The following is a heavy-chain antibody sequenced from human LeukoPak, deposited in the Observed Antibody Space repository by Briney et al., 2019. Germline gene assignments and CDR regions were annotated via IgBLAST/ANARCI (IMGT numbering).Heavy chain of an antibody. V-gene: IGHV3-53*01. Sequence: GGSLRLSCAASGFTISSNFMSWVRQAPGKGLEWVSVIYSGGSTYYADSVKGRFTISRDNSKNTLCLQMNSLRAEDTAVYYCARSTYYDFWSGYRGAFDIWGQGTMVTVSS. CDR1: GFTISSNF. CDR3: ARSTYYDFWSGYRGAFDI. CDR2: IYSGGST. J-gene: IGHJ3*02. D-gene: IGHD3-3*01.